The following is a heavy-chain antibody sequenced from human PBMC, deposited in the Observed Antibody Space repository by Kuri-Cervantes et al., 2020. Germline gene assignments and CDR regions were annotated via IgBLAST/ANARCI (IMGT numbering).Heavy chain of an antibody. V-gene: IGHV3-30*02. J-gene: IGHJ4*02. CDR1: GVTFSSFG. Sequence: GGSLRLSCVVSGVTFSSFGMHWVRQAPGKGLEWVALIHSSGSNKYYADSVKGRLTISRDNSKNTLYLQMNSLRAEDTAVYYCARGSSGNYFPAYSWGQGTLVTVSS. CDR2: IHSSGSNK. CDR3: ARGSSGNYFPAYS. D-gene: IGHD1-26*01.